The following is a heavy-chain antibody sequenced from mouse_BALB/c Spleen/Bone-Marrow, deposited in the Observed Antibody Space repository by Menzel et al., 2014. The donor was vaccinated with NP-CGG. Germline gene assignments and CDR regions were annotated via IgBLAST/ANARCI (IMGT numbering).Heavy chain of an antibody. Sequence: QVQLKQSGAELVRPGSSVKISCKASGYTFSGYWMNWVKQRPGQGLEWIGQIYPGDGDTNYNENFRGKATLTADKSSSAAYMQLSSLTSEDSAVYFCPRWAIADALDHWGQGTSVTVSS. J-gene: IGHJ4*01. CDR3: PRWAIADALDH. CDR2: IYPGDGDT. V-gene: IGHV1-80*01. CDR1: GYTFSGYW.